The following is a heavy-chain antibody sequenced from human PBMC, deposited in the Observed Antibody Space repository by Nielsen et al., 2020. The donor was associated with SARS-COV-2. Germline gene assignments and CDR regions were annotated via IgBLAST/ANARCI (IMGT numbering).Heavy chain of an antibody. CDR1: GYSFTSYW. D-gene: IGHD3-3*01. Sequence: GGSLRLSCKGSGYSFTSYWISWVRQMPGKGLEWMGRIDPSDSYTNYSPSFQGHVTISADKSISTAYLQWSSLKASDTAMYYCANSFQSGYYYFDYWGQGTLVTVSS. CDR2: IDPSDSYT. J-gene: IGHJ4*02. CDR3: ANSFQSGYYYFDY. V-gene: IGHV5-10-1*01.